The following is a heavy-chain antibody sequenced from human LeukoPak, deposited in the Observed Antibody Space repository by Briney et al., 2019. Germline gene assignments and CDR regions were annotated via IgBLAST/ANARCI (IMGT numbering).Heavy chain of an antibody. CDR3: ATSYDSSGYYPTYYFDY. J-gene: IGHJ4*02. D-gene: IGHD3-22*01. CDR2: ISSSSSYI. V-gene: IGHV3-21*01. Sequence: GGSLRLSCAASGFTFSSYSMNWVRQAPGKGLEWVSSISSSSSYIYYADSVKGRFTISRDTAKNSLYLQMNSLRAEDTAVYYCATSYDSSGYYPTYYFDYWGQGTLVTVSS. CDR1: GFTFSSYS.